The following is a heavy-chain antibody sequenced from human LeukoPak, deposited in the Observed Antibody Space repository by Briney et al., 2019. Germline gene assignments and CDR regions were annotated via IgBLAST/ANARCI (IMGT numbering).Heavy chain of an antibody. CDR2: IYYSGST. CDR3: ARGGNPEGGVSDY. Sequence: PSETLSLTCTVSGGSISSYYWSWIRQPPGKGLEWIGYIYYSGSTNYNPSLKSRVTISVDTPKNQFSLKLSSVTAADTAVYYCARGGNPEGGVSDYWGQGTLVTVSS. J-gene: IGHJ4*02. CDR1: GGSISSYY. D-gene: IGHD2-15*01. V-gene: IGHV4-59*01.